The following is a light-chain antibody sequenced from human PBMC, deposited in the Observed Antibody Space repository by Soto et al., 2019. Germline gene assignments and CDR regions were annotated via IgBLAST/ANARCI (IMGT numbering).Light chain of an antibody. J-gene: IGLJ2*01. CDR1: SLHSNYA. CDR3: QTWGSGIVV. CDR2: LNSDGSH. V-gene: IGLV4-69*01. Sequence: QPVLTQSPSASASLGASVKLTCTLSSLHSNYAFAWHQQQSEKGPRYLMKLNSDGSHSKGDGIPDRFSGSSSGAERYLTISGLQSEDEADYYCQTWGSGIVVFGGGTKLTVL.